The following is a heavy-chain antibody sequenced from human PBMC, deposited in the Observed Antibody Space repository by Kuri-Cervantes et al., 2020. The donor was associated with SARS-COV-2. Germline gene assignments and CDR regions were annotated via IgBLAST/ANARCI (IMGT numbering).Heavy chain of an antibody. J-gene: IGHJ4*02. CDR3: ARSQGEWDLLVPIAY. V-gene: IGHV3-23*01. CDR2: ISGSGVGT. D-gene: IGHD1-26*01. CDR1: GFTFSSFA. Sequence: GGSLRLSCAASGFTFSSFAMSWVRQAPGKGLEWVSSISGSGVGTYYADSVKGRFTISSDNSKNTLYLQMNNLRADDTAVYYCARSQGEWDLLVPIAYWGRGTLVTVSS.